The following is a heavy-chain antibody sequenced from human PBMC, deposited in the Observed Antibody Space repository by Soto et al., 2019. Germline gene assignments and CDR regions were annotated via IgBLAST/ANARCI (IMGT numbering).Heavy chain of an antibody. V-gene: IGHV3-21*01. CDR1: GFTFSSYS. Sequence: GGSLRLSCAASGFTFSSYSMNWVRQAPGKGLEWVSSISSSSSYIYYADSVKGRFTISRDNAKNSLYLQMNSLRAEDTAVYYCARDSENYDFWSGRPVGVGWFDPWGQGTLVTVSS. D-gene: IGHD3-3*01. J-gene: IGHJ5*02. CDR2: ISSSSSYI. CDR3: ARDSENYDFWSGRPVGVGWFDP.